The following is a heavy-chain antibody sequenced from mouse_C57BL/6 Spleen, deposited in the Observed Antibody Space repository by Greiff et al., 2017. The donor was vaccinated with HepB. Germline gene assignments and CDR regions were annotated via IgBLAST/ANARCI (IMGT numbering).Heavy chain of an antibody. CDR3: ARQLAPYAMDY. D-gene: IGHD4-1*02. CDR1: GYTFTSYW. V-gene: IGHV1-69*01. Sequence: QVQLQQPGAELVMPGASVKLSCKASGYTFTSYWMHWVKQRPGQGLEWIGEIDPSDSYTNYNQKFKGKSTLTVDKSSSTAYMQLSSLTSEDSAVYYCARQLAPYAMDYWGQGTSVTVSS. CDR2: IDPSDSYT. J-gene: IGHJ4*01.